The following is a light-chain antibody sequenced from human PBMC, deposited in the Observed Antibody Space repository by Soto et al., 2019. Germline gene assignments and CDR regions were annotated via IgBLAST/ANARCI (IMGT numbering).Light chain of an antibody. CDR1: QSISSTY. J-gene: IGKJ1*01. Sequence: EIVLTKSPGTLSLSPEERATLSCRASQSISSTYLTWYHQRPGQAPRLLIYDASRRATGIPDRFSGSGSGTDFSLTISILEPEDLAVYYCQHYDSARWKFGLGTKVDIK. CDR2: DAS. V-gene: IGKV3-20*01. CDR3: QHYDSARWK.